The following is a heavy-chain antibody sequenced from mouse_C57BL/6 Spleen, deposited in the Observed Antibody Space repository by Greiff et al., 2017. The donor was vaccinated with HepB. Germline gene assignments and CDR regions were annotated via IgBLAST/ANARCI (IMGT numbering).Heavy chain of an antibody. Sequence: QVHLKQPGAELVRPGTSVKLSCKASGYTFTSYWMHWVKQRPGQGLEWIGVIDPSDSYTNYNQKFKGKATLTVDTSSSTAYMQLSSLTSEDSAVYYCARVETAYWGQGTLVTVSA. J-gene: IGHJ3*01. CDR3: ARVETAY. V-gene: IGHV1-59*01. D-gene: IGHD1-1*02. CDR1: GYTFTSYW. CDR2: IDPSDSYT.